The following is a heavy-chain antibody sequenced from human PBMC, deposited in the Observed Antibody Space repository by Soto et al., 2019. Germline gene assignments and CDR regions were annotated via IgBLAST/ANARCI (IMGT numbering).Heavy chain of an antibody. CDR1: RFTFSSYA. V-gene: IGHV3-30*03. CDR3: AXXXSSXXXYXXDYFDY. CDR2: ISYAGSDK. J-gene: IGHJ4*02. Sequence: QVQLVESGGGVVQPGRSLRLSCAASRFTFSSYAMHWVRQAPGKGLEWVAVISYAGSDKFYADSVKGRFTISRDNSKNTLFLQMNSLRAEDTAVYYCAXXXSSXXXYXXDYFDYWGQGTLVTVSS.